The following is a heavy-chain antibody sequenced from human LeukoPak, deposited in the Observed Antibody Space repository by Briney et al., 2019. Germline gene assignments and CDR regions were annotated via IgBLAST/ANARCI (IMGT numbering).Heavy chain of an antibody. J-gene: IGHJ3*02. V-gene: IGHV3-21*01. CDR3: AREGPRPEDDAFDI. D-gene: IGHD1-1*01. CDR1: GFTFSSYA. Sequence: GGSLRLSCAASGFTFSSYAMHWVRQAPGKGLEWVSSISSSSSYIYYADSVKGRITISRDNAKNSLYLQMNSLRAEDTAVYYCAREGPRPEDDAFDIWGQGTMVTVSS. CDR2: ISSSSSYI.